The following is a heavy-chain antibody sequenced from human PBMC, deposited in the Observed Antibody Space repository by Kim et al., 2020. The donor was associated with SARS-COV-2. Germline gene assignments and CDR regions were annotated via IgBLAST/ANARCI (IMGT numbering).Heavy chain of an antibody. CDR1: GFTFSSYS. V-gene: IGHV3-21*01. CDR2: ISSSSSYI. CDR3: ARTYSRGVWGSYRPGWFDP. J-gene: IGHJ5*02. Sequence: GGSLRLSCAASGFTFSSYSMNWVRQAPGKGLEWVSSISSSSSYIYYADSVKGRFTISRDNAKNSLYLQMNSLRAEDTAVYYCARTYSRGVWGSYRPGWFDPWGQGTLVTVSS. D-gene: IGHD3-16*02.